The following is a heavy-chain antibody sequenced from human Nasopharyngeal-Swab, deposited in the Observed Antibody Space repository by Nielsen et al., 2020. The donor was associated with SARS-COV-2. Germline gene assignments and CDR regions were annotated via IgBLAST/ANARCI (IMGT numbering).Heavy chain of an antibody. CDR3: AKDTSSSWYVGWFDP. D-gene: IGHD6-13*01. CDR2: ISWNSGSI. V-gene: IGHV3-9*01. J-gene: IGHJ5*02. Sequence: GGSLRRSCAASGFTFDDYAMHWVRQAPGKGLEWVSGISWNSGSIGYADSVKGRFTISRDNAKNSLYLQMNSLRAEDTALYYCAKDTSSSWYVGWFDPWGQGTLVTVSS. CDR1: GFTFDDYA.